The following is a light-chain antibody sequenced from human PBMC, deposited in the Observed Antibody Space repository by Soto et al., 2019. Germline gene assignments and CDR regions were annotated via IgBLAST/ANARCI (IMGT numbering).Light chain of an antibody. J-gene: IGLJ2*01. CDR3: CSYTSTGTLV. Sequence: QSALTQPASVSGSPGQSITISCTGTSSDVGGFNYVSWYQQHPDNAPTVLIYEVSKRPSGVSSRFSGSKSGNTASLTISGLQAEDEADYYCCSYTSTGTLVFAVWTKLTVL. V-gene: IGLV2-14*03. CDR2: EVS. CDR1: SSDVGGFNY.